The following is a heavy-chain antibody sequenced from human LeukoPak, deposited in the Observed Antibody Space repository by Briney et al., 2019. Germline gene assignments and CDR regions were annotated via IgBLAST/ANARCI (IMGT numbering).Heavy chain of an antibody. J-gene: IGHJ3*02. Sequence: SVKVSCKASGGTFSSYAISWVRQAPGHGLEWMGGVIPIFGTANYAQKFQSRATITADESTSTAYMELSSLRSEDTAVYYCARDQGDSSGWKSYAFDIWGQGTMVTVSS. D-gene: IGHD3-22*01. CDR1: GGTFSSYA. CDR3: ARDQGDSSGWKSYAFDI. CDR2: VIPIFGTA. V-gene: IGHV1-69*01.